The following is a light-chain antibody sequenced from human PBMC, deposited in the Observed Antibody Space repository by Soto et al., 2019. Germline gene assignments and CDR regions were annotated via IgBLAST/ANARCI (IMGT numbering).Light chain of an antibody. CDR1: QSGFNY. J-gene: IGKJ4*01. CDR3: HQSSSSPHT. CDR2: DAS. V-gene: IGKV1-39*01. Sequence: DVQITQSPTSLSASVGDTVTITCRASQSGFNYLNWYQQRPGKGPKLLIYDASSLHSGVPSRFSGSGYGTAFTLTISSVQPADSATYYGHQSSSSPHTCGGGTRV.